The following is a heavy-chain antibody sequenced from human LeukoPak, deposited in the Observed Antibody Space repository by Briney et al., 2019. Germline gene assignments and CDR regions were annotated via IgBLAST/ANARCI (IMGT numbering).Heavy chain of an antibody. V-gene: IGHV1-2*02. CDR1: GYTFTVHY. Sequence: ASLKVSCKASGYTFTVHYLHWLRQAPGQGLEWMGWIKPDSGATNFAQNFQGRVTMTSDTSINTAYMELSSLTSDDTGMYYCARDHDYGPDYWGQGTLVTVSA. CDR2: IKPDSGAT. J-gene: IGHJ4*02. CDR3: ARDHDYGPDY. D-gene: IGHD4/OR15-4a*01.